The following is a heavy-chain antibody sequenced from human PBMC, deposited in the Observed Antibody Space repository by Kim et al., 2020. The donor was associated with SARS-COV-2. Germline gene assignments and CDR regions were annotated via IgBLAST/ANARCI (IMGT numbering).Heavy chain of an antibody. D-gene: IGHD3-22*01. J-gene: IGHJ5*02. CDR2: IRSKANSYAT. CDR3: TRLSRDSSGGWFDP. V-gene: IGHV3-73*01. CDR1: GFTFSGSA. Sequence: GGSLRLSCAASGFTFSGSAMHWVRQASGTGLEWVGRIRSKANSYATVVAASVTGRFTISRDDSKNTAYLKMNSLKTEDTAVYYCTRLSRDSSGGWFDPWG.